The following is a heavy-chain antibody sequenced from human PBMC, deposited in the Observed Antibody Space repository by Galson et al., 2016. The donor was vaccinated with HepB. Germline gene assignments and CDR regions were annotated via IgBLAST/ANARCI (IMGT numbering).Heavy chain of an antibody. CDR1: GFSLLTNGVG. J-gene: IGHJ4*02. V-gene: IGHV2-5*02. Sequence: PALVKPTQTLTLACTFSGFSLLTNGVGVGWIRQTPGQALEWLAPIYCDDDPRSSPSLRSRLTITKDIRKNQVVLTMTDIDPVDAGTFYCARLTWRGRDSRGNLFLFDYWGQGIRVTVSS. CDR3: ARLTWRGRDSRGNLFLFDY. D-gene: IGHD4-23*01. CDR2: IYCDDDP.